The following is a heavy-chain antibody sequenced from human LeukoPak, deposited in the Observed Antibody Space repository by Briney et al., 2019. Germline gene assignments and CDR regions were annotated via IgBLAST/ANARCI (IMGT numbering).Heavy chain of an antibody. CDR2: IIPIFGTA. J-gene: IGHJ5*02. CDR1: GGTFSSYA. D-gene: IGHD3-16*01. CDR3: ARSKGYGSWGWFDP. V-gene: IGHV1-69*13. Sequence: SVKVSCKASGGTFSSYAVSWVRQAPGQGLEWMGGIIPIFGTANYAQKFQGRVTIIADESTSTAYMELSSLRSEDTAVYYCARSKGYGSWGWFDPWGQGTLVTVSS.